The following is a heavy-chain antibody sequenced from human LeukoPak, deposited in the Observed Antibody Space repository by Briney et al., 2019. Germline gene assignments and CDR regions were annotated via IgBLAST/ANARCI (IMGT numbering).Heavy chain of an antibody. CDR1: GGSFSGYY. J-gene: IGHJ4*02. CDR3: ARGPTRVLVVAVTRVFDY. CDR2: INHSGST. Sequence: PSETLSLTCAVYGGSFSGYYWSWIRQPPGKGLEWIGEINHSGSTNYNPSLKSRVTISVDTSKNQFSLKLSSVTAADTAVYYCARGPTRVLVVAVTRVFDYWGQGTLVTVSS. V-gene: IGHV4-34*01. D-gene: IGHD2-15*01.